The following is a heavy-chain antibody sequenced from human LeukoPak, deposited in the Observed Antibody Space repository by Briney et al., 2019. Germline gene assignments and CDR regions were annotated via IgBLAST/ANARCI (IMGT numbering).Heavy chain of an antibody. V-gene: IGHV4-4*02. D-gene: IGHD3-9*01. CDR1: GGSISSSNW. J-gene: IGHJ4*02. CDR2: IYHSGST. Sequence: SGTLSLTCAVSGGSISSSNWWSWVRQPPGKGLEWIGEIYHSGSTNYNPSLKSRVTISVDKSKNQFSLKLSPVTAADTAVYYCASRNYDILTGYWVYFDYWGQGTLVTVSS. CDR3: ASRNYDILTGYWVYFDY.